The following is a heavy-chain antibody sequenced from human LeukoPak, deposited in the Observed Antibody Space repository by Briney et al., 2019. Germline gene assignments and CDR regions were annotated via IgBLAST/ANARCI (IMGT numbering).Heavy chain of an antibody. D-gene: IGHD2-15*01. CDR2: LYSGGST. CDR3: ARDPPRGFGNAFDI. V-gene: IGHV3-53*01. J-gene: IGHJ3*02. Sequence: GGSLRLSCAASGFTFSSYSMNWVRQAPGKGLEWVSVLYSGGSTKYAESVKGRFTISRDNSENTLYLQMNSLRVEDTAMYFCARDPPRGFGNAFDIWGQGTMVTVSP. CDR1: GFTFSSYS.